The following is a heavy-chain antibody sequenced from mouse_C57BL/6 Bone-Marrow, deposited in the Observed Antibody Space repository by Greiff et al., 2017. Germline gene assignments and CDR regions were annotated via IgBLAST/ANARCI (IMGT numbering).Heavy chain of an antibody. D-gene: IGHD2-4*01. J-gene: IGHJ3*01. Sequence: EVMLVESGGDLVKPGGSLKLSCAASGFTFSSYGMSWVRQTPDKRLEWVATISSGGSYTYYPDSVKGRFTISRDNAKNTLYLQMSSLKSEDTAMYYCARHRGYDYDPFAYWGQGTLVTVSA. V-gene: IGHV5-6*01. CDR3: ARHRGYDYDPFAY. CDR1: GFTFSSYG. CDR2: ISSGGSYT.